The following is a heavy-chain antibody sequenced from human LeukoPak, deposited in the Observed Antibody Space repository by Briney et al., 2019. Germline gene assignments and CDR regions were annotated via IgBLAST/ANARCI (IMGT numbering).Heavy chain of an antibody. V-gene: IGHV3-30*02. J-gene: IGHJ2*01. CDR1: GFTIRSFA. Sequence: GGSLRLSCAVSGFTIRSFAMHWVRQAPGRGLEWVAFVGLDENDRQYADSVKGRFIISRDNSRNTLSLYMNSLRADDTAVYFCAKEPPGGWSIDLCGRGTLVIVSS. CDR2: VGLDENDR. CDR3: AKEPPGGWSIDL. D-gene: IGHD3-16*01.